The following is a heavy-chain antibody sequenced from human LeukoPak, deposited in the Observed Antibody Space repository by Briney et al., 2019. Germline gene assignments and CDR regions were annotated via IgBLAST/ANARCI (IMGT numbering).Heavy chain of an antibody. CDR1: GFTFSSYA. Sequence: LTGGSLRFSCAASGFTFSSYAMSWVRQAPGKGLEWVAAISGSGGSTYYADSVKGRFTISRDNCKNTLYLQMNSLRAEDTAVYYCAKGVGVAAAGTPNWFDPWGQGTLVTVSS. CDR2: ISGSGGST. V-gene: IGHV3-23*01. CDR3: AKGVGVAAAGTPNWFDP. J-gene: IGHJ5*02. D-gene: IGHD6-13*01.